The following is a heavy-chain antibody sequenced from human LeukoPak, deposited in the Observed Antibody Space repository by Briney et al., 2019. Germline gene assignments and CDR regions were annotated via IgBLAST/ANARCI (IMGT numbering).Heavy chain of an antibody. J-gene: IGHJ4*02. CDR1: GYSISSGYY. CDR2: IYHSGST. Sequence: PSETLSLTCTVSGYSISSGYYWGWIRQPPGKGLEWIGSIYHSGSTYYNPSLKSRVTISVDTSKNQFSLKLSPVTAADTAVYYCARADFWSGYYPLFFDYWGQGTLVTVSS. CDR3: ARADFWSGYYPLFFDY. V-gene: IGHV4-38-2*02. D-gene: IGHD3-3*01.